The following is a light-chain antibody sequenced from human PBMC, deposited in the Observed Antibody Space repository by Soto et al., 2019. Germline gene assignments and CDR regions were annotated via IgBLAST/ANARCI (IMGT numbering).Light chain of an antibody. J-gene: IGKJ5*01. CDR3: QQYDNWPPT. V-gene: IGKV3-15*01. CDR2: AAS. CDR1: QDVGTK. Sequence: IVMTQSAVTVSVTPGEGVTLSCRASQDVGTKLAWYQHQPGQAPRLLIFAASTRATSVPARFSGSGSGTDFTLSISSLQSEDFAIYYCQQYDNWPPTFGQGTRLEIK.